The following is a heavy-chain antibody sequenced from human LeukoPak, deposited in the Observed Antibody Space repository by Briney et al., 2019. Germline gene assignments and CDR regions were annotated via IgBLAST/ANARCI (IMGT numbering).Heavy chain of an antibody. D-gene: IGHD4-17*01. CDR1: GFTFSSYS. Sequence: PGGSLRLSCAASGFTFSSYSMNWVRQAPGEGLEWVSSISSSSSYIYYADSVKGRFTISRDNAKNSLYLQMNSLRAEDTAVYYCARDGHDYGDSRGEAHDAFDIWGQGTMVTVSS. CDR2: ISSSSSYI. V-gene: IGHV3-21*01. J-gene: IGHJ3*02. CDR3: ARDGHDYGDSRGEAHDAFDI.